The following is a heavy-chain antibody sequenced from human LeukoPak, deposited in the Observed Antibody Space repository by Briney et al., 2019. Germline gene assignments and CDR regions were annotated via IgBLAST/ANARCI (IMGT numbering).Heavy chain of an antibody. CDR1: GFTFSVYA. Sequence: GGSLSLSCAASGFTFSVYAMHWVRQAPGKGLEWVALISYDGSNQYYADSVKGRFTISRDNSKNTLYLQMNSLRAEDTAVYYCAKTAHSYGTRGGWFDPWGQGTLVTVSS. CDR2: ISYDGSNQ. J-gene: IGHJ5*02. V-gene: IGHV3-30-3*02. CDR3: AKTAHSYGTRGGWFDP. D-gene: IGHD5-18*01.